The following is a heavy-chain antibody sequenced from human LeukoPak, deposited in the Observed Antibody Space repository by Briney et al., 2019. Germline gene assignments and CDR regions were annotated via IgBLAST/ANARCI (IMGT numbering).Heavy chain of an antibody. V-gene: IGHV3-7*01. Sequence: HPGGSLRLSCAASGFTFSSYWMSWVRQAPGKGLEWVANIKQDGSEKYYVDSAKGRFTISRDNAKNSLYLQMNSLRAEDTAVYYCARDIWFGDKGFDYWGQGTLVTIPS. D-gene: IGHD3-10*01. CDR3: ARDIWFGDKGFDY. J-gene: IGHJ4*02. CDR1: GFTFSSYW. CDR2: IKQDGSEK.